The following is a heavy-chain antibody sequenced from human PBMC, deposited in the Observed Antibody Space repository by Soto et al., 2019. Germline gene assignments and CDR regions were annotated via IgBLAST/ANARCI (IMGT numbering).Heavy chain of an antibody. V-gene: IGHV4-34*01. CDR2: INHSGST. Sequence: PSETLSLTCTVYGGSFSGYYWSWIRQPPGKGLEWIGEINHSGSTNYNPSVKSRVTISVDTSKNQFSLKLSSVTAADTAVYYCARAPHYYDSSGPFDYWGQGTLVTVSS. CDR1: GGSFSGYY. CDR3: ARAPHYYDSSGPFDY. D-gene: IGHD3-22*01. J-gene: IGHJ4*02.